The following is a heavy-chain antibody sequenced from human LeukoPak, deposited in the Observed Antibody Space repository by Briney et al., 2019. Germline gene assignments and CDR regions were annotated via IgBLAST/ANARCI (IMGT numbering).Heavy chain of an antibody. V-gene: IGHV1-2*02. Sequence: ASVKVSCKASGYTFTGYYMHWVRQAPGQGLEWMGWINPNSGGTNYAQKFQGRVTMTRDTSISTAYMELSRLRSDDTAVYYCASAVVGATLPHDGFDIWGQGTMVTVSS. CDR2: INPNSGGT. D-gene: IGHD1-26*01. J-gene: IGHJ3*02. CDR3: ASAVVGATLPHDGFDI. CDR1: GYTFTGYY.